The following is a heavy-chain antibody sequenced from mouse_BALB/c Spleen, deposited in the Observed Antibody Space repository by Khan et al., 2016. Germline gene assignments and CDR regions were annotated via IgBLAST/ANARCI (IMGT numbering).Heavy chain of an antibody. J-gene: IGHJ3*01. Sequence: QVQLQQSGAELMKPGASVKISCKATGYTFSNYWIEWVKQRPGHGLEWIGEILPGSGSTHYNENFKGKATFTAAPSSNTAYMHLSSLTSADSAVYYCARDGNYPAWLVYWGQGTLVTVS. CDR1: GYTFSNYW. V-gene: IGHV1-9*01. D-gene: IGHD2-1*01. CDR3: ARDGNYPAWLVY. CDR2: ILPGSGST.